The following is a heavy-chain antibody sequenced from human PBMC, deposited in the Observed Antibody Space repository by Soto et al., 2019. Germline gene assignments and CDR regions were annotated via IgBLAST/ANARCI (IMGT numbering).Heavy chain of an antibody. V-gene: IGHV4-39*01. CDR1: GGSISSSSYY. J-gene: IGHJ5*02. D-gene: IGHD3-3*02. Sequence: QLQLQESGPGLVKPSETLSLTCTVSGGSISSSSYYWGWIRQPPGKGLEWIGSIYYSGSTYYNPSLNSRVTISVDTSKNQFSLKLSSVTAADTAVYHCASPKIAFYNWFDPWGQGTLVTVSS. CDR2: IYYSGST. CDR3: ASPKIAFYNWFDP.